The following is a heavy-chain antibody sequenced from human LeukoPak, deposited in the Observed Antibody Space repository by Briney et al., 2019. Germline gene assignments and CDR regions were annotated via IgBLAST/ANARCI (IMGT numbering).Heavy chain of an antibody. J-gene: IGHJ5*02. CDR3: AKGQVGATRKGWFDP. Sequence: GESLRLSCAASGISVSSNYMSWVRQAPGKGLEWVSVLYSGGSMYYADSVKGRFTISRDNSKNTLYLQMNSLRAEDTAVYYCAKGQVGATRKGWFDPWGQGTLVTVSS. D-gene: IGHD1-26*01. CDR2: LYSGGSM. V-gene: IGHV3-53*01. CDR1: GISVSSNY.